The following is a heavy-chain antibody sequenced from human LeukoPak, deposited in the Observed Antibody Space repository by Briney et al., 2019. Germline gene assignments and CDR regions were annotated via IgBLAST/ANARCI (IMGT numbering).Heavy chain of an antibody. V-gene: IGHV3-7*05. D-gene: IGHD3-9*01. CDR2: IKQDGSEN. CDR1: GLTFGDYW. J-gene: IGHJ3*02. CDR3: AIYWRYFDWLLSDI. Sequence: GGSLRLSCEASGLTFGDYWMTRVRQAPGKGLECVANIKQDGSENHYVDSVKGRFTISRDNAKNSLSLQMNSLRAEDTAVYYCAIYWRYFDWLLSDIWGLGTMVTVSS.